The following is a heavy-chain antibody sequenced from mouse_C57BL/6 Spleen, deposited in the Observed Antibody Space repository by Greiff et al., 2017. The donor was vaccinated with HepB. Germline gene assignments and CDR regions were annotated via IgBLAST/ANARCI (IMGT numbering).Heavy chain of an antibody. CDR1: GYSITSGYY. Sequence: EVQLQESGPGLVKPSQSLSLTCSVTGYSITSGYYWNWIRQFPGNKLEWMGYISYDGSNNYNPSLKTRISITRDTSKNQFFLKLNSVTTEDTATYYCAIEGQSTLFDYWGQGTTLTVSS. CDR3: AIEGQSTLFDY. CDR2: ISYDGSN. D-gene: IGHD2-1*01. J-gene: IGHJ2*01. V-gene: IGHV3-6*01.